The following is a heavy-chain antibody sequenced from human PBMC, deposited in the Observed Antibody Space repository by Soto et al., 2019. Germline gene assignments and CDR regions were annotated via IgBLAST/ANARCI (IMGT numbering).Heavy chain of an antibody. V-gene: IGHV4-59*01. J-gene: IGHJ4*02. CDR3: ALTTEGVKHYYFDY. CDR1: GGSISSYY. CDR2: IYYSGST. Sequence: PSETLSLTGAVSGGSISSYYWSWIRQPPGKGLEWIGYIYYSGSTNYNPSLKSRVTISVDTSKNQFSMKLSSVTAADTAVYYCALTTEGVKHYYFDYWAQGTLVTVSS. D-gene: IGHD4-17*01.